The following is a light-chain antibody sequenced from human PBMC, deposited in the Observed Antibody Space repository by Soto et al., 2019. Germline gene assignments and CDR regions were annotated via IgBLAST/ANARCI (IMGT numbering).Light chain of an antibody. CDR1: SGHSSYA. Sequence: QLVLTQSPSASASLGASVNLTCTLSSGHSSYAIAWHHQQPEKGPRYLMRLNSDGSHSKGDGVPDRFSGSSSGAERYLTISSLQSEDEADYYCQTWGTGIQVFGGGTKLTVL. CDR2: LNSDGSH. CDR3: QTWGTGIQV. J-gene: IGLJ3*02. V-gene: IGLV4-69*02.